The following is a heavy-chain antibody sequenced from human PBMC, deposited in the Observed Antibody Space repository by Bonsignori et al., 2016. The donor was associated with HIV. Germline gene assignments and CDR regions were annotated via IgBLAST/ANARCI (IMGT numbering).Heavy chain of an antibody. CDR1: GFTLRIYY. CDR2: IREGGSAT. Sequence: EVQLVESGGGLVQPGGSLRLSCVASGFTLRIYYMSWVRQAPGKGLEWVASIREGGSATYYTDSVKGRFTISRDDADSSLFLQMESLRVEDTAVYYCAREGWKPLDHWGQGNPGPPSPQ. D-gene: IGHD2-15*01. V-gene: IGHV3-7*03. J-gene: IGHJ4*02. CDR3: AREGWKPLDH.